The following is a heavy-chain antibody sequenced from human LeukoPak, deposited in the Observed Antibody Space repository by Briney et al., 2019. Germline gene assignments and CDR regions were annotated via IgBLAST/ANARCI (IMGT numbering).Heavy chain of an antibody. CDR1: GGTFISYA. CDR2: IIPILGIA. V-gene: IGHV1-69*04. Sequence: GASVKVSCKASGGTFISYAISWVRQAPGQGLEWMGRIIPILGIANYAQKFQGRVTITADKSTSTAYMELSSLRSEDTAVYYCARRRGYSYGSGMDVWGQGTTVTVSS. CDR3: ARRRGYSYGSGMDV. J-gene: IGHJ6*02. D-gene: IGHD5-18*01.